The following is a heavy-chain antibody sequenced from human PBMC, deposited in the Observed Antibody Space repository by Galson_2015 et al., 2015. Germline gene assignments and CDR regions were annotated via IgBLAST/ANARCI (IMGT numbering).Heavy chain of an antibody. J-gene: IGHJ4*02. CDR3: AKSHTGYRSSWSCVYFDY. Sequence: SMRLACAASGFTVDDYAMHWVRQAPGKGLEWVSGISWNSGSIGYADSVKGRITISRDNSKNSLYLQMNSLRAEDTALYYCAKSHTGYRSSWSCVYFDYWGQGTLVTVSS. CDR2: ISWNSGSI. D-gene: IGHD6-13*01. V-gene: IGHV3-9*01. CDR1: GFTVDDYA.